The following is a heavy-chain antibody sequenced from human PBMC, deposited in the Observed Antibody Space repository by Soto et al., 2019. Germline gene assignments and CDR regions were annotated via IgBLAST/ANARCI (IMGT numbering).Heavy chain of an antibody. D-gene: IGHD3-16*01. Sequence: EEQLVESGGDLVQPGGSLRLSCAASGFTVSNNYMSWVRQAPGKGLEWVSLIYSGGSTYYADSVKGRFTISRDSSKNTLYLQMQSLRAEDTAMYYCAAYSHKGYWGQGTLVTVSS. J-gene: IGHJ4*02. CDR3: AAYSHKGY. CDR2: IYSGGST. V-gene: IGHV3-66*01. CDR1: GFTVSNNY.